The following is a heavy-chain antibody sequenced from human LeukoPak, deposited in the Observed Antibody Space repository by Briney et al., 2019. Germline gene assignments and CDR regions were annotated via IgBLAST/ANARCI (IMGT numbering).Heavy chain of an antibody. V-gene: IGHV3-23*01. D-gene: IGHD1-26*01. CDR2: SSGSTGST. CDR1: RFTVSNYA. CDR3: AKRPVSAIVGATTLDY. J-gene: IGHJ4*02. Sequence: SLRHSCVASRFTVSNYAMIFVRQAPGQRLEWFSLSSGSTGSTYYADSVKGRFSISRDNSKNTIYLQMNSLRAEDTAVYYCAKRPVSAIVGATTLDYWGQGTLVTVSS.